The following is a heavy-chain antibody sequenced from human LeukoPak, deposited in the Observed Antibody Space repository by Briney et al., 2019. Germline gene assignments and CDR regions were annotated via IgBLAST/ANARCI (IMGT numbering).Heavy chain of an antibody. CDR2: IYTSGST. V-gene: IGHV4-61*02. J-gene: IGHJ4*02. CDR1: GGSISSGSYY. Sequence: SETLSLTCTVSGGSISSGSYYWSWIRQPAGKGLEWIGRIYTSGSTNYNSSLKSRVTISVDTSKNQFSLKLSSVTAADTAVYYCARGRMYYYDSSGYLYYFDYWGQGTLVTVSS. D-gene: IGHD3-22*01. CDR3: ARGRMYYYDSSGYLYYFDY.